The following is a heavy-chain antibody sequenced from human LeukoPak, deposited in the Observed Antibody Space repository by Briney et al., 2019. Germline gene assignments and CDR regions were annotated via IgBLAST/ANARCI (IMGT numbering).Heavy chain of an antibody. CDR3: ASAGSGWYDY. J-gene: IGHJ4*02. V-gene: IGHV3-30*03. D-gene: IGHD6-19*01. CDR1: GFTFSSYG. CDR2: ISYDGSNK. Sequence: PGGSLRLSCAASGFTFSSYGMHWVRQAPGKGLEWVAVISYDGSNKYYADSVKGRFTISRDNSKNTLYLQMNSLRAEDTAVYYCASAGSGWYDYWGQGTLVTVSS.